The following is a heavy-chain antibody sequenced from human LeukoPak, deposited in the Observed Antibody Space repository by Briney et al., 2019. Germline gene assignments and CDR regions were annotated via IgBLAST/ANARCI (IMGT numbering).Heavy chain of an antibody. J-gene: IGHJ4*02. CDR3: ARDQGHCSSTSCYMDY. Sequence: ASVKVSCKASGYTFTGYYMHWVRQAPGQGLEWMGWINPNSGGTNYAQKFQGRVTMTRDTSISTAYMELSRLRSDDTAVYYCARDQGHCSSTSCYMDYWGQGTLVTVSS. CDR2: INPNSGGT. D-gene: IGHD2-2*02. V-gene: IGHV1-2*02. CDR1: GYTFTGYY.